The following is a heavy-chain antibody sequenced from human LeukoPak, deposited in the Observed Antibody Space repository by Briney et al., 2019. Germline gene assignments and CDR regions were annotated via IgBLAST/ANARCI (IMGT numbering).Heavy chain of an antibody. CDR2: MNPNSGNT. Sequence: ASVKVSCKASGYTFTSYDINWVRQATGQGLEWMGWMNPNSGNTGYAQKFQGRVTMTRNTSISTAYMELSSLRSEDTAVYYCARGFKEMATITPYYYYYYMDVWGKGTTVTISS. V-gene: IGHV1-8*01. CDR3: ARGFKEMATITPYYYYYYMDV. CDR1: GYTFTSYD. J-gene: IGHJ6*03. D-gene: IGHD5-24*01.